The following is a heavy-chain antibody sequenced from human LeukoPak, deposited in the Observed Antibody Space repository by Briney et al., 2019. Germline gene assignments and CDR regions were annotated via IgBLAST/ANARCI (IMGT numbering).Heavy chain of an antibody. V-gene: IGHV3-23*01. CDR1: GFTFSSDA. CDR2: ISGSGGST. D-gene: IGHD1-26*01. Sequence: TGGSLRLSCAASGFTFSSDAMSWVRQAPGKGLEWVSAISGSGGSTYYADSVKGRFTISRDNSKNTLYLQMNSLRDEDTAVYYCAKERWELPDYWGQGTLVTVSS. J-gene: IGHJ4*02. CDR3: AKERWELPDY.